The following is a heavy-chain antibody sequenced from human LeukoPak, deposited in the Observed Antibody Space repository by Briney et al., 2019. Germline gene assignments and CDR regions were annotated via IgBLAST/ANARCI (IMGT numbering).Heavy chain of an antibody. D-gene: IGHD2-15*01. CDR3: ARGIVVVAQLGYYFYYMDV. CDR2: IYSSGST. Sequence: SQTLSLTCTVSGGSISSGSYYWSWIRQPAGKGLEWIGRIYSSGSTNYNPSLKSRVTISVDTSKNQFSLKLSSVTAADTAVYYCARGIVVVAQLGYYFYYMDVWGKGTTVTISS. CDR1: GGSISSGSYY. V-gene: IGHV4-61*02. J-gene: IGHJ6*03.